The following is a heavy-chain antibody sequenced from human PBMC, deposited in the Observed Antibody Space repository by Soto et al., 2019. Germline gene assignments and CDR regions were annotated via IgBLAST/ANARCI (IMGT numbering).Heavy chain of an antibody. V-gene: IGHV1-24*01. D-gene: IGHD3-9*01. CDR3: AKPSHEMLTGYSPFDH. CDR1: GYTLTELS. Sequence: ASVKVSCKVSGYTLTELSMHWVRQAPGKGLEWMGGFDPEDGETIYAQKFQGRVTMTEDTSTDTAYMELSSLTADDSALYYCAKPSHEMLTGYSPFDHWGQGTLVTVSS. J-gene: IGHJ4*02. CDR2: FDPEDGET.